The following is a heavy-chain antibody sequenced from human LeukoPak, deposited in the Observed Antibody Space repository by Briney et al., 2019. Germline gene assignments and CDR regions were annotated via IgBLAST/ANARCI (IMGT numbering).Heavy chain of an antibody. V-gene: IGHV1-18*01. Sequence: ASVKVSCKASGYTFTSYGISWVRQAPGQGPEWMGWISAYNGNTNYAQKLQGRVTMTTDTSTSTAYMELRSLRSDDTAVYYCARSSPEWGLRLQTDYWGQGTLVTVSS. CDR3: ARSSPEWGLRLQTDY. CDR1: GYTFTSYG. CDR2: ISAYNGNT. D-gene: IGHD1-26*01. J-gene: IGHJ4*02.